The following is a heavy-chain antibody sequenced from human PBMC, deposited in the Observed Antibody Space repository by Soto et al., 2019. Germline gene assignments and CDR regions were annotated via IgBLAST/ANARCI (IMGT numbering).Heavy chain of an antibody. CDR2: ITSSGGAT. D-gene: IGHD2-2*02. V-gene: IGHV3-48*03. J-gene: IGHJ4*02. Sequence: GGSMRLSCAASGFGFSNYEMNWVRQAPGKGLEWVSYITSSGGATMYADSVKGRFTISRDNAKDSLYLQMNSLRVEDTAVYYCARGDCKTSCYIGFWGQGALVTVSS. CDR1: GFGFSNYE. CDR3: ARGDCKTSCYIGF.